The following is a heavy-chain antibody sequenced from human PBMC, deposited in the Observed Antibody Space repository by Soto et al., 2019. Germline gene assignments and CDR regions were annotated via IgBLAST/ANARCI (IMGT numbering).Heavy chain of an antibody. Sequence: SLRLSCAASGFTFSSYGMHWVRQAPGKVLEWVAVISYDGSNKYYADSVKGRFTISRNNSKNTLYLQMNSLRAEDTAVYYCAKDQGTDTAMGPVYYYYYGMDVWGQGTTVTVSS. J-gene: IGHJ6*02. D-gene: IGHD5-18*01. CDR3: AKDQGTDTAMGPVYYYYYGMDV. V-gene: IGHV3-30*18. CDR2: ISYDGSNK. CDR1: GFTFSSYG.